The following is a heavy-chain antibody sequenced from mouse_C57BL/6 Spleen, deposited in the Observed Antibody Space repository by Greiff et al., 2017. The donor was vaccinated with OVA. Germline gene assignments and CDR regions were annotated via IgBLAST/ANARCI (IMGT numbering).Heavy chain of an antibody. CDR1: GFTFSNYW. CDR3: PTTRDYAMDY. CDR2: IRLKSDNYAT. J-gene: IGHJ4*01. Sequence: EVKVEESGGGLVQPGGSMKLSCVASGFTFSNYWMNWVRQSPEKGLEWVAQIRLKSDNYATHYAESVKGRFTISRDDSKSSVYLQMNNLRAEDTGIYYCPTTRDYAMDYWGQGTSVTVSS. V-gene: IGHV6-3*01. D-gene: IGHD2-1*01.